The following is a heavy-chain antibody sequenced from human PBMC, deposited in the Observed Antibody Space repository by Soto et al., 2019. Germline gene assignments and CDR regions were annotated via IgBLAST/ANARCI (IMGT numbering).Heavy chain of an antibody. CDR1: GYTFTSYG. D-gene: IGHD4-17*01. CDR3: GAQDYVAKGYHFET. CDR2: ISAYNGNT. J-gene: IGHJ4*02. V-gene: IGHV1-18*01. Sequence: GASVKVSCKASGYTFTSYGISWVRQAPGQGLEWMGWISAYNGNTNYAQKLQGRVTMTTDTSTSTAYMELRSLNSVTTADTAVYYCGAQDYVAKGYHFETWGQGTMVTVSS.